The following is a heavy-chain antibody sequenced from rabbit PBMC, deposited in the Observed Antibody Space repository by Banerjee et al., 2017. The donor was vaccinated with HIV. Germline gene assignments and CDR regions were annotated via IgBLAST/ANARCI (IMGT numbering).Heavy chain of an antibody. CDR1: GFSFSGNYW. V-gene: IGHV1S40*01. J-gene: IGHJ4*01. CDR3: AKKDAADGSYAINL. CDR2: ISVGSSGIT. Sequence: QSLEESGGDLVKPGASLTLTCTASGFSFSGNYWICWVRQAPGKGLEWIACISVGSSGITSYASWAKGRFTISKTSSTTVTLQMTSLTAADTATYCCAKKDAADGSYAINLWGPGTLVTVS. D-gene: IGHD8-1*01.